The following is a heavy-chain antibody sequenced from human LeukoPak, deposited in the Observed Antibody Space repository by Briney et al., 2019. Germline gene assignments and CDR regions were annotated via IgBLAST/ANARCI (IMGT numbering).Heavy chain of an antibody. J-gene: IGHJ4*02. CDR1: GGSISSYY. CDR3: ARVGRPYYYDSSGSDAFDC. CDR2: IYYSGST. V-gene: IGHV4-59*01. D-gene: IGHD3-22*01. Sequence: SETLSLTCTVSGGSISSYYWSWIRQPPGKGLEWIGYIYYSGSTNYNPSLKSRVTISVDTSKNQFSLKLSSVTAADTAVYYCARVGRPYYYDSSGSDAFDCWGQGTLVTVSS.